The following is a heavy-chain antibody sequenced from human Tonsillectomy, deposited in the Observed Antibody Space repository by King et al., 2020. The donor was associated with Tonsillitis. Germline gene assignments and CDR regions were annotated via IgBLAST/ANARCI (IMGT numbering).Heavy chain of an antibody. J-gene: IGHJ4*02. Sequence: VQLVESGGGLVQPGGSLRLSCAASGFTFSSYWMTWVRQAPGKGLEWVANIKGDGSDTYYLDSVEGRFTISRDNARNSLYLDMNSLRTEDTAKYYCARVQDNNSRYRSCDSWRQGTLVTVSS. CDR1: GFTFSSYW. CDR2: IKGDGSDT. V-gene: IGHV3-7*01. D-gene: IGHD5-12*01. CDR3: ARVQDNNSRYRSCDS.